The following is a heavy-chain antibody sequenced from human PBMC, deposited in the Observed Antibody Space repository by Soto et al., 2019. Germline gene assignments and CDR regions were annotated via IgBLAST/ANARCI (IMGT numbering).Heavy chain of an antibody. Sequence: QVQRVQSGAEVKKPGSSVKVSCEASGGTFSSYPINWVRQAPGQGLEWMGGIIPFFGTSNYAQKFQGRVTITADDSTSPAYMELRSLRSEDTAVYYCARVGHITNYGMAVWGQGTTVTVSS. CDR1: GGTFSSYP. CDR2: IIPFFGTS. V-gene: IGHV1-69*01. J-gene: IGHJ6*02. D-gene: IGHD1-26*01. CDR3: ARVGHITNYGMAV.